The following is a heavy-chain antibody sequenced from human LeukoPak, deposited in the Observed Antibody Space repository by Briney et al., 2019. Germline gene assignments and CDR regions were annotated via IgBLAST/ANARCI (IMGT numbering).Heavy chain of an antibody. CDR1: GFTFSSYS. CDR2: ISSSSSYI. V-gene: IGHV3-21*06. D-gene: IGHD3-3*01. CDR3: ASPEWLPDSIDI. J-gene: IGHJ3*02. Sequence: GGSLRLSCAASGFTFSSYSMNWVRQAPGKGLEWVSSISSSSSYIYYADSVKGRFTISRDNAQNLLYLQMNSLRTEDTAVYYCASPEWLPDSIDIWGQGTMVTVSS.